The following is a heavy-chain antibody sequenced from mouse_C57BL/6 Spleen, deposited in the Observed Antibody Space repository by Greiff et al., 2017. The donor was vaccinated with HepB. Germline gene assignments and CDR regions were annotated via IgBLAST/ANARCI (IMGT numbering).Heavy chain of an antibody. V-gene: IGHV5-6*01. D-gene: IGHD1-1*01. CDR1: GFTFTSYC. J-gene: IGHJ2*01. CDR3: ARRGHYYGSSSHFGY. CDR2: ISSGASYT. Sequence: EVQLQQSGGDLVKPGGSLKLSCAASGFTFTSYCMSWVRQTPDKRLEWVGTISSGASYTDSPDSVKGRVTISRDKAKNTLYLQMSSLKSEDTAMYYCARRGHYYGSSSHFGYWGQGTTVTVSS.